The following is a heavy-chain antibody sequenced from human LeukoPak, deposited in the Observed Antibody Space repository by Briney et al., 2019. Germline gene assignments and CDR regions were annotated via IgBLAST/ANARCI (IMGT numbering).Heavy chain of an antibody. D-gene: IGHD3-10*01. Sequence: GGSLRLSCAASGFTVSTNYMSWVRQAPGKGLEWVSVIYSGGSTYYTDSVKGRFTISRDNSKNTLYLQMNSLRAEDTAVYYCASEYGSGSYYNGHAFDIWGQGTMVTVSS. CDR2: IYSGGST. CDR1: GFTVSTNY. J-gene: IGHJ3*02. V-gene: IGHV3-53*01. CDR3: ASEYGSGSYYNGHAFDI.